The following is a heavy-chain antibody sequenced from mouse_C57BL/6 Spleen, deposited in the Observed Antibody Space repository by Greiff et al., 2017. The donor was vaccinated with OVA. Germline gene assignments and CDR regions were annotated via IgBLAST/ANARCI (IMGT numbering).Heavy chain of an antibody. D-gene: IGHD2-3*01. J-gene: IGHJ3*01. CDR1: GYTFTDYE. V-gene: IGHV1-15*01. Sequence: QVQLKESGAELVRPGASVTLSCKASGYTFTDYEMHWVKQTPVHGLEWIGAIDPETGGTAYNQKFKGKAILTADKSSSTAYMELRSLTSEDSAVYYCTRAYDGYYLFAYWGQGTLVTVSA. CDR3: TRAYDGYYLFAY. CDR2: IDPETGGT.